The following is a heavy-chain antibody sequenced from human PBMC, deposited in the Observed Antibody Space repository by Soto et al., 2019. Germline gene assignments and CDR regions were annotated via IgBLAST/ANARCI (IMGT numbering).Heavy chain of an antibody. CDR3: ARSYGSSWCMAFDY. V-gene: IGHV4-34*01. Sequence: QVQLQQWGAGLLKPSETLSLTCAVYGESFSGYYWSWIRQPPGKGLEWIGEINHSGSTNYTPSLKRRVTISVDTSKNQFYLKLSSVTAADTAVYYCARSYGSSWCMAFDYWGQGTLVTVSS. D-gene: IGHD6-13*01. CDR1: GESFSGYY. J-gene: IGHJ4*02. CDR2: INHSGST.